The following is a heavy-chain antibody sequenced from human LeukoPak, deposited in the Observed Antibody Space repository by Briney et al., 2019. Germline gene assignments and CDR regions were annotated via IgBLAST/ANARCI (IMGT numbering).Heavy chain of an antibody. V-gene: IGHV5-10-1*01. CDR2: IDPSDSYT. J-gene: IGHJ4*02. Sequence: GAFLKISCKGSGYSFTSYWISWVRQMPGKGLEWMGRIDPSDSYTNYSPSFQGHVTISADKSISTAYLQWSSLKASDTAMYYCARHMSITMVRGVNYFDYWGQGTLVTVSS. CDR3: ARHMSITMVRGVNYFDY. D-gene: IGHD3-10*01. CDR1: GYSFTSYW.